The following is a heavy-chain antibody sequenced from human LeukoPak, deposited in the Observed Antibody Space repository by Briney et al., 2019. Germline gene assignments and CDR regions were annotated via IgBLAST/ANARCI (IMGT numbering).Heavy chain of an antibody. CDR1: GYTFTGYY. V-gene: IGHV1-2*02. Sequence: ASVKVSCKASGYTFTGYYMHWVRQAPGQGLEWMGWINPNNGGTNYAQKLQGRVTMTTDTSTSTAYMELRSLRSDDTAVYYCARNPPRGNQLVREDYFDYWGQGTLVTASS. J-gene: IGHJ4*02. CDR3: ARNPPRGNQLVREDYFDY. D-gene: IGHD6-13*01. CDR2: INPNNGGT.